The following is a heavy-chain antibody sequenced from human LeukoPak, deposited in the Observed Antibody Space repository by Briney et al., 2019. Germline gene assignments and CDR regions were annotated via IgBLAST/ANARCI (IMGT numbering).Heavy chain of an antibody. Sequence: GASVKVSCKASGGTFSSYAISWVRQAPGQGLEWMGGIVPIFGTANYAQKFQGRVTITADESTSTAYMELSSLRSEDTAVYYCARGSSKYSSSSILGYWGQGTLVTVSS. CDR3: ARGSSKYSSSSILGY. D-gene: IGHD6-6*01. CDR2: IVPIFGTA. CDR1: GGTFSSYA. V-gene: IGHV1-69*13. J-gene: IGHJ4*02.